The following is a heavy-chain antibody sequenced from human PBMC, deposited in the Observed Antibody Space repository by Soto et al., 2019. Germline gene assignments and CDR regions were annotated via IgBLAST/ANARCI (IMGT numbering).Heavy chain of an antibody. J-gene: IGHJ3*02. D-gene: IGHD5-12*01. CDR3: ARASSGYGFDAFDM. CDR2: MNPNSGNT. Sequence: GASVKVSCKASGYTFTINNVNWARQDTGQGLEWMGWMNPNSGNTGYAQKFQGRVTLTRNTSISTAYMEVSSLRSEDTAVYYCARASSGYGFDAFDMWGQGTMVTVSS. V-gene: IGHV1-8*01. CDR1: GYTFTINN.